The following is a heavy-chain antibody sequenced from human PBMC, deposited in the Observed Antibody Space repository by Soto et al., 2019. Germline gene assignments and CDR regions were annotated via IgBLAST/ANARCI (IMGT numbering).Heavy chain of an antibody. CDR2: INPAGNVQ. CDR1: GLTFSISW. J-gene: IGHJ3*02. Sequence: GGSLRLSCAGSGLTFSISWMTWIRQAPGEGLEWVSNINPAGNVQQYADSVKERFTISRDNAKNSLFQQMSGLRVEDTAVYYCATANTPYAFDMWGQGTMVTVSS. V-gene: IGHV3-7*01. CDR3: ATANTPYAFDM.